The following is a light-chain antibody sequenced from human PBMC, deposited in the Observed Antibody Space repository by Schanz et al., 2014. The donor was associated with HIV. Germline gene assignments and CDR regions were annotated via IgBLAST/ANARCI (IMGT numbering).Light chain of an antibody. CDR2: SAS. CDR1: QSVGSNY. V-gene: IGKV3-20*01. CDR3: QQYGNLPRT. Sequence: EIVLTQSPGTLSLSPGQRATLSCRASQSVGSNYLAWYQQKPGQPPRLLIYSASSRAAGIPDRFSGSGSGTDFTRTISRLEPDDFAVYYCQQYGNLPRTFGQGTKVEVK. J-gene: IGKJ1*01.